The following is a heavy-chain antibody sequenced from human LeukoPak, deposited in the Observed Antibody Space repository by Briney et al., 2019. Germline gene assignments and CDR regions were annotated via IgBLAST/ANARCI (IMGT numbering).Heavy chain of an antibody. Sequence: PGGSLRLSCAACGFTFSNYWMHWVRQAPGKGLVWVSRISSDGTITSYAGSVKGRFTISRDNAKNTLYLQMNSLRAEDTAVYYCARDYYDSRGYYSAGFDYWGQGTLVTVSS. J-gene: IGHJ4*02. CDR3: ARDYYDSRGYYSAGFDY. CDR2: ISSDGTIT. D-gene: IGHD3-22*01. CDR1: GFTFSNYW. V-gene: IGHV3-74*01.